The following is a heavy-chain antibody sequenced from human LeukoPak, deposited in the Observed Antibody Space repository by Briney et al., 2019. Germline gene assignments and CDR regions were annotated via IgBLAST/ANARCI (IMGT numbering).Heavy chain of an antibody. D-gene: IGHD2-2*01. V-gene: IGHV4-39*07. CDR1: GGSISSSSYY. J-gene: IGHJ4*02. Sequence: EASETLSPTCTVSGGSISSSSYYWGWIRQPPGKGLEWIGSIYYSGSTYYNPSLKSRVTISVDTSKNQFSLKLSSVTAADTAVYYCANAGGPFDYWGQGTLVTVSS. CDR3: ANAGGPFDY. CDR2: IYYSGST.